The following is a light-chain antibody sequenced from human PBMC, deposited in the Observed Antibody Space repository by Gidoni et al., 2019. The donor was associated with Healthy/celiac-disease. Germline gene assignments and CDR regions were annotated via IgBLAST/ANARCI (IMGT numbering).Light chain of an antibody. Sequence: DILLTQSPGTLSSSPGETATPSCRASQTVSCNFLAWYQQKPGQAPRLLIYAASSRATGIPDRFSGSGSGTDFTLTISRLEPDDFAVFYCQQYGSSPLTFGGGTKVEIK. CDR3: QQYGSSPLT. J-gene: IGKJ4*01. CDR2: AAS. V-gene: IGKV3-20*01. CDR1: QTVSCNF.